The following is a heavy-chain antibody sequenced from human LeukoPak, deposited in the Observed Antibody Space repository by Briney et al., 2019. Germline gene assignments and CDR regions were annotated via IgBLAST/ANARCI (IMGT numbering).Heavy chain of an antibody. Sequence: GGSLRLSCAASGFTFSSYSMNWVRQAPGKGLEWVSYISSSSSTIYYADSVKGRFTISRDNAKNSLYLQMNSLRAEDTAVYYCARALSGGLTVALYYFDYWGQGTLVTVSS. J-gene: IGHJ4*02. V-gene: IGHV3-48*01. CDR2: ISSSSSTI. CDR3: ARALSGGLTVALYYFDY. CDR1: GFTFSSYS. D-gene: IGHD6-19*01.